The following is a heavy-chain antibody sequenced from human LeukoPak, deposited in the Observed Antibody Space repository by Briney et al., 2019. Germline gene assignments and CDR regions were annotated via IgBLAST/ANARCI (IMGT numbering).Heavy chain of an antibody. D-gene: IGHD5-18*01. Sequence: SETLSLTCTVSEYSISNGYYWGWIRQAPGKGLEWIANIHHSGNTDDNPSLKSRVTVSMDTSKNQFSLKLSSVTAADTAVYYCARDVGGYRYGYRPTELYWYFDLWGRGTLVTVSS. V-gene: IGHV4-38-2*02. CDR3: ARDVGGYRYGYRPTELYWYFDL. J-gene: IGHJ2*01. CDR1: EYSISNGYY. CDR2: IHHSGNT.